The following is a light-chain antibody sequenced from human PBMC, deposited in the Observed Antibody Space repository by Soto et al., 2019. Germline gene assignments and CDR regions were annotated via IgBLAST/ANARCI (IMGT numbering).Light chain of an antibody. J-gene: IGKJ1*01. CDR2: AAS. CDR1: QGIRND. CDR3: LQDYNYPWT. Sequence: AIQMTQSPPSLSASVGGRGPITCRASQGIRNDLGWYKQKPGKAPKLMSYAASTLQSGVPSRFRGSGSGTGFTLTISSLKPEDCETYYCLQDYNYPWTFGQGTKVDIK. V-gene: IGKV1-6*01.